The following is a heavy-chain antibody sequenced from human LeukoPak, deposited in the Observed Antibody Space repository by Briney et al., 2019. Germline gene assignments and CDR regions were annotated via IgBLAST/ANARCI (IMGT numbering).Heavy chain of an antibody. V-gene: IGHV4-38-2*01. D-gene: IGHD5-24*01. CDR2: IIHLGSP. Sequence: SETLSLTCSVSDYPLANDDYWGWIRQSPGKGLEWIAPIIHLGSPYYNPSLESRVTISIDTSKNLLFLKVTSVTAADTAIYYCARLFDGYVPKYVDSWGQGILVTVSS. CDR1: DYPLANDDY. CDR3: ARLFDGYVPKYVDS. J-gene: IGHJ4*02.